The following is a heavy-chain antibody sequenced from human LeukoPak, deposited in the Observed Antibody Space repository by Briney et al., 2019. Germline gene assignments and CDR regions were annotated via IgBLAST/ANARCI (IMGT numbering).Heavy chain of an antibody. CDR1: GGSISSSSYY. J-gene: IGHJ5*02. Sequence: NPSETLSLTCTVSGGSISSSSYYWGWIRQPPGKGLEWIGSIYYSGSTNYNPSLKSRVTISVDTSKNQFSLKLSSVTAADTAVYYCARGGVGSSWYHKHNWFDPWGQGTLVTVSS. V-gene: IGHV4-39*07. CDR2: IYYSGST. D-gene: IGHD6-13*01. CDR3: ARGGVGSSWYHKHNWFDP.